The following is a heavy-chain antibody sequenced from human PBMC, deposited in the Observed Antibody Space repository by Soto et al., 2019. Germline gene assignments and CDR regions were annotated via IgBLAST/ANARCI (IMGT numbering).Heavy chain of an antibody. D-gene: IGHD5-18*01. CDR2: MNPNSGNT. CDR3: ARLNTYYYYYYYMDV. Sequence: GASVKVSCKASGYTFTRFHINWVRQATGQGLEWMGRMNPNSGNTGYAQKFQGRVTMTRNTSISTAYMELSSLRSEDTAVYYCARLNTYYYYYYYMDVWGKGTTVTVSS. J-gene: IGHJ6*03. V-gene: IGHV1-8*01. CDR1: GYTFTRFH.